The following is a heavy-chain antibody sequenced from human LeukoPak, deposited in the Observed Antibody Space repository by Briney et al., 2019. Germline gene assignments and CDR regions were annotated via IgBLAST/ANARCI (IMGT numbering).Heavy chain of an antibody. J-gene: IGHJ5*02. CDR2: IYYSGST. CDR3: ARYGLQLNWFGP. Sequence: SETLSLTCTVSGGSISSSSYYWGWIRQPPGKGLEWIGSIYYSGSTYYNPSLKSRVTISVDTSKNQFSLKLSSVTAADTAVYYCARYGLQLNWFGPWGQGTLVTVSS. D-gene: IGHD1-1*01. V-gene: IGHV4-39*07. CDR1: GGSISSSSYY.